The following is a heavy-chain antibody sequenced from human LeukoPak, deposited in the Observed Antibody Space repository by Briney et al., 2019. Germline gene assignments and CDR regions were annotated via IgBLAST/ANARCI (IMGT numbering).Heavy chain of an antibody. J-gene: IGHJ4*02. V-gene: IGHV3-53*01. CDR1: GFTVSRNY. CDR2: SYSGGDT. CDR3: ARSPVLDRNDWSFAD. D-gene: IGHD1-1*01. Sequence: PGRSLRLSCAASGFTVSRNYMSWVRQAPGKGLEWVSVSYSGGDTYYADSVKGRFTVSRDNPKNTVYLQMNSLRAEDTAVYFCARSPVLDRNDWSFADWGQGTLVTVSS.